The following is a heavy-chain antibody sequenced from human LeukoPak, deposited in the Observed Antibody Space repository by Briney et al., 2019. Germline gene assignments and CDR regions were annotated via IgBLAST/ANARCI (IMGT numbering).Heavy chain of an antibody. CDR1: RFTFSNYA. J-gene: IGHJ6*02. CDR3: ARDRFPRDDALYGMDV. D-gene: IGHD2-21*01. Sequence: GRTLSLSCTVSRFTFSNYAMLWVREAPGKGLEGVVVKSVWNDGSNRYYADSVKGRFTSARDNSSNPRYLQMVSLRAGRSATVYCARDRFPRDDALYGMDVWGQGTTVTVSS. CDR2: KSVWNDGSNR. V-gene: IGHV3-33*01.